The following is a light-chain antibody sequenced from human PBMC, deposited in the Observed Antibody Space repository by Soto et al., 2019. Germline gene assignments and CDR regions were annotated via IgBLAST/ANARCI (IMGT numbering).Light chain of an antibody. CDR1: QSFSGH. CDR3: QQRSKRRT. J-gene: IGKJ1*01. Sequence: ENVLTQSPDTLSLSPGERATLSCRASQSFSGHLAWYQHKPGQAPRLLIYDASKRATGIPARFSGSGFGTDYTLTISSLEPEDSAVYYCQQRSKRRTFGQGTKVDIK. V-gene: IGKV3-11*01. CDR2: DAS.